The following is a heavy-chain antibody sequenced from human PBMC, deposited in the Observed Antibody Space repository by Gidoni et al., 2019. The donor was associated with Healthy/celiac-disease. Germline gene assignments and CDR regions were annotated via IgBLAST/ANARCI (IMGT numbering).Heavy chain of an antibody. Sequence: QLQLQESGPGLVKPSETLSLTCTVSGGSISSSSYYWGWIRQPPGKGLEWIGSIYYSGSTYYNPSLKSRVTISVDTSKNQFSLKLSSVTAADTAVYYCARHGKAVAGRNAPDYWGQGTLVTVSS. CDR1: GGSISSSSYY. CDR3: ARHGKAVAGRNAPDY. V-gene: IGHV4-39*01. J-gene: IGHJ4*02. D-gene: IGHD6-19*01. CDR2: IYYSGST.